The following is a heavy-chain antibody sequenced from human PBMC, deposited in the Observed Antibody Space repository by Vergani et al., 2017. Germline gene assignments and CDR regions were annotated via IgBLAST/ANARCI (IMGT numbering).Heavy chain of an antibody. CDR1: GFTFSNAW. J-gene: IGHJ4*02. CDR3: HIVGATFDFDY. CDR2: IKSKTDGETT. D-gene: IGHD1-26*01. Sequence: EVQLVESGGGLVKPGGSLRLSCAASGFTFSNAWMSWVRQAPGKGLEWVGRIKSKTDGETTDYAAPVKGRFTISRDDSKNTLYLQMNSLKPEDTAVYYCHIVGATFDFDYWGQGTLVTVSS. V-gene: IGHV3-15*01.